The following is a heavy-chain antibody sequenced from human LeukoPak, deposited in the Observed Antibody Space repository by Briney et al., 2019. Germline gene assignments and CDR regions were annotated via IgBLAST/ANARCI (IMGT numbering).Heavy chain of an antibody. Sequence: ASVKVSCKASEYTFTSYYMHWVRQAPGQGLEWMGIINPSGGSTSYAQKFQGRVTMTRDTSTSTVYMELSSLRSEDTAVYYCARDSPQYDILTGYQYYYYGMDVWGQGTTVTVSS. CDR2: INPSGGST. CDR3: ARDSPQYDILTGYQYYYYGMDV. CDR1: EYTFTSYY. J-gene: IGHJ6*02. V-gene: IGHV1-46*01. D-gene: IGHD3-9*01.